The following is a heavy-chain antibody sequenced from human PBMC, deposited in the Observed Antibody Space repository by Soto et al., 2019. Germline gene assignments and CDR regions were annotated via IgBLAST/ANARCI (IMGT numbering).Heavy chain of an antibody. D-gene: IGHD5-12*01. CDR2: IGGGDDI. V-gene: IGHV3-23*01. J-gene: IGHJ3*01. CDR1: GFTFSNYA. CDR3: AKDSSSYNGIYDAFDV. Sequence: VQLLESGGGLVQPGGSLRLSCEASGFTFSNYAMAWVRQTPGEGPEWVSTIGGGDDIFYAESVKGRFIISRDDSRGTMELQMDNLIVEDTAIYFCAKDSSSYNGIYDAFDVWGQGTVVTVSS.